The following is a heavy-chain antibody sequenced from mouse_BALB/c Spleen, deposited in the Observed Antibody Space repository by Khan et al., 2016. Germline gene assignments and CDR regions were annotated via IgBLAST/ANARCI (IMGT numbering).Heavy chain of an antibody. CDR1: GYTFTSYW. CDR2: IYPGDGDT. V-gene: IGHV1-87*01. CDR3: ARGDDGTYDYALDY. J-gene: IGHJ4*01. Sequence: QVQLQQSGAELARPGASVKLSCKASGYTFTSYWMQWVKQRPGQGLEWIGAIYPGDGDTRSTQKFKGKATLTADKSSSTAYMQLSSLASEDSAVYYCARGDDGTYDYALDYWGQGTSVTVSS. D-gene: IGHD2-1*01.